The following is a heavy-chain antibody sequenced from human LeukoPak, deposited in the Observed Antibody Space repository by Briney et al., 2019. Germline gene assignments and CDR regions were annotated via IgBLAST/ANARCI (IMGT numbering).Heavy chain of an antibody. D-gene: IGHD5-18*01. CDR1: GFTFSSYS. CDR3: ARVRAGIQLWVKPADY. Sequence: GGSLRLSCAASGFTFSSYSMNWVRQAPGKGLELDSSISSSSSYIYYADSVKGRFTISRDNAKNSLYLQMNSLRAEDTAVYYCARVRAGIQLWVKPADYWGQGTLVTVSS. V-gene: IGHV3-21*01. CDR2: ISSSSSYI. J-gene: IGHJ4*02.